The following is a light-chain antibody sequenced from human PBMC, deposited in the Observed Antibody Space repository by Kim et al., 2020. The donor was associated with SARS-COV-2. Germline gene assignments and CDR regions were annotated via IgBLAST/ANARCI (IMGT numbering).Light chain of an antibody. CDR2: GAS. V-gene: IGKV1-39*01. J-gene: IGKJ1*01. CDR3: QQTWT. CDR1: QNIDTY. Sequence: SSLSASVGDRVTITCRASQNIDTYLNWYQQKLGKAPKLLIFGASNLQSGVPSRFSGSGYGTDFTLTISSLQPEDFASYYCQQTWTFGQGTKVEIK.